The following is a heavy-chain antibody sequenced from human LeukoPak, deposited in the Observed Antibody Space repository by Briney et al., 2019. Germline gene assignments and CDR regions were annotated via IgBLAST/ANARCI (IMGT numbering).Heavy chain of an antibody. V-gene: IGHV4-59*02. CDR1: GFTVSSNY. CDR3: ARAPPYYDSSGYYFPDAFDI. D-gene: IGHD3-22*01. J-gene: IGHJ3*02. CDR2: IYYSGST. Sequence: GSLRLSCAASGFTVSSNYMSWIRQPPGKGLEWIGYIYYSGSTNYNPSLKSRVTISVDTSKNQFSLKLSSVTAADTAVYYCARAPPYYDSSGYYFPDAFDIWGQGTMVTVSS.